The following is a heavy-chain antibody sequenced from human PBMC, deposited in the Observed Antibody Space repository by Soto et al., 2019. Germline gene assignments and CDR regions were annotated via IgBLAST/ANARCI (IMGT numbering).Heavy chain of an antibody. CDR1: GFTLSDHY. V-gene: IGHV3-72*01. CDR3: ARAHDSSWSGALFDY. D-gene: IGHD6-6*01. J-gene: IGHJ4*02. CDR2: TRDKASGYTT. Sequence: EVQLVESGGDLVQPGGSLRLSCAASGFTLSDHYMDWVRQAPGKGLEWVGRTRDKASGYTTEYAASVKGRFTISRDGSKNSLYLQMNSLKTEDTALYFCARAHDSSWSGALFDYWGQGALVTVSS.